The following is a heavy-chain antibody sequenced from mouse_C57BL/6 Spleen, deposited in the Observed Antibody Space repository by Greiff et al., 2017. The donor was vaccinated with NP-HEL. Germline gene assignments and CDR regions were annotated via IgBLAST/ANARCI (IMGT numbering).Heavy chain of an antibody. D-gene: IGHD1-1*01. J-gene: IGHJ4*01. Sequence: QVQLQQPGAELVKPGASVKLSCKASGYTFTSYWMHWVKQRPGQGLEWIGMIHPNSGSTNYNEKFKSKATLTVDKSSSTAYMQLSSLTSEDSAVYYCAIYYYGSSPLAMDYWGQGTSVTVSS. CDR1: GYTFTSYW. V-gene: IGHV1-64*01. CDR3: AIYYYGSSPLAMDY. CDR2: IHPNSGST.